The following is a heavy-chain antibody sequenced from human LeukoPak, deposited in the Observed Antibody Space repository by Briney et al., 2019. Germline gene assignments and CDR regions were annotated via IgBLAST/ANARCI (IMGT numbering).Heavy chain of an antibody. Sequence: GASVKVSCKASGYTFTSYDINWVRQATGQGLEWMRWMNPNSGNTGYAQKFQGRVTMTRNTSISTTYMELSSLRSEDTAVYYCARGLNYDILTGYSAVARNAFDIWGQGTMVTVSS. CDR2: MNPNSGNT. J-gene: IGHJ3*02. CDR3: ARGLNYDILTGYSAVARNAFDI. D-gene: IGHD3-9*01. V-gene: IGHV1-8*01. CDR1: GYTFTSYD.